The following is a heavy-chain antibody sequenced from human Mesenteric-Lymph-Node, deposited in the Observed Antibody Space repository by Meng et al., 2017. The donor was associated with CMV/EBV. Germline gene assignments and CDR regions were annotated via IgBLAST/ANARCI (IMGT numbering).Heavy chain of an antibody. CDR3: ATGLMSAFEI. J-gene: IGHJ3*02. V-gene: IGHV3-48*03. D-gene: IGHD2-8*01. Sequence: GGSLRLSCAASGFTFSSYEMNWVRQVTGKGLEWLSYISGDGGTIYYVDSVKGRFTTSRDNAKNSLYMEMNSLRVEDTAVYYCATGLMSAFEIWGQGTMVTVSS. CDR2: ISGDGGTI. CDR1: GFTFSSYE.